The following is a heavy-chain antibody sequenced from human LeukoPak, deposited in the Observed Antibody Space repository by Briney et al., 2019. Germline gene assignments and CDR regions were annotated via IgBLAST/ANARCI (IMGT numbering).Heavy chain of an antibody. CDR1: GASMNTHY. CDR2: MLDTVTT. CDR3: ATIKRGNIFGYFDF. J-gene: IGHJ4*02. Sequence: SETLSLTCAVSGASMNTHYWSWIRQPPGKGLEWIGYMLDTVTTKDNPSLKSRFTLSADTSKNQFSLRLTSVTAAGTAVYYCATIKRGNIFGYFDFWGQGIPVTVSS. V-gene: IGHV4-59*11. D-gene: IGHD5-18*01.